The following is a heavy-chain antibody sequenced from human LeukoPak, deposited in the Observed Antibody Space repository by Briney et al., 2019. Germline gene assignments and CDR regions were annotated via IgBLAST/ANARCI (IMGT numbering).Heavy chain of an antibody. Sequence: PGGSLRLSCAASGFTFDDYGMSWVRQAPGKGLEWVSGINWDGGSTAYAESVKGRFTISRDNAKNSLYLQMNSLRAEDTALYYCARGRGSGSYWGSFDYWGQGTLITVSS. D-gene: IGHD1-26*01. CDR1: GFTFDDYG. J-gene: IGHJ4*02. CDR2: INWDGGST. V-gene: IGHV3-20*04. CDR3: ARGRGSGSYWGSFDY.